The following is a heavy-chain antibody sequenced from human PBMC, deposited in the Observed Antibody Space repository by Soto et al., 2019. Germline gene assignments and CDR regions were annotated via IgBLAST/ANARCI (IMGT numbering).Heavy chain of an antibody. CDR3: ARGSFDYSNRIPPHLIDS. J-gene: IGHJ5*01. V-gene: IGHV4-61*03. CDR2: IEYSGTT. D-gene: IGHD4-4*01. CDR1: GDSVSSSKYY. Sequence: QVQLLQSGPGLVKPSETLSLNCTVSGDSVSSSKYYWTWIRQSPGKGLEWIGYIEYSGTTKYNPSLLSRVTISQAASRNHSSLKLPSVTAADAAVYYCARGSFDYSNRIPPHLIDSWGQGTLVTVSS.